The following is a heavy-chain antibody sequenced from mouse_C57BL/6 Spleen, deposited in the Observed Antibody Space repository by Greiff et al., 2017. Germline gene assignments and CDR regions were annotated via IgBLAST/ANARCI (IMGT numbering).Heavy chain of an antibody. CDR1: GYTFTSYW. Sequence: QVQLQQPGAELVKPGASVKLSCKASGYTFTSYWMHWVKQRPGRGLGWIGRIDPNSGGTKYNEKFKSKATLTVDKPSSTAYMQLSSLTSEDSAVYYCARLYYGNYPYAMDYWGQGTSVTVSS. CDR2: IDPNSGGT. D-gene: IGHD2-1*01. CDR3: ARLYYGNYPYAMDY. V-gene: IGHV1-72*01. J-gene: IGHJ4*01.